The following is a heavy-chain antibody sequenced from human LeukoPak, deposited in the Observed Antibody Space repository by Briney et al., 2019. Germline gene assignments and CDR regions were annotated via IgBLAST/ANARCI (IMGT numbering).Heavy chain of an antibody. CDR2: ISSSSSDT. D-gene: IGHD4-17*01. CDR3: ARGLTTVTSLASY. V-gene: IGHV3-11*05. CDR1: GFTFSDYY. Sequence: GGSLRLSCAASGFTFSDYYMSWIRQAPGKGLEWVSYISSSSSDTNYADSVKGRFTISRDNAKNSLYLQVNSLRAEDTAVYYCARGLTTVTSLASYWGQGTLVTVSS. J-gene: IGHJ4*02.